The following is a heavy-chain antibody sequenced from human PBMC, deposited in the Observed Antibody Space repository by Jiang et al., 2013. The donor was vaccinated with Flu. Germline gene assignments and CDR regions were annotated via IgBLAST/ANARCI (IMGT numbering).Heavy chain of an antibody. CDR2: IYSGGST. V-gene: IGHV3-53*01. J-gene: IGHJ4*02. CDR1: GFTVSSNY. Sequence: VQLVESGGGLIQPGGSLRLSCAASGFTVSSNYMSWVRQAPGKGLEWVSVIYSGGSTYYADSVKGRFTISRDNSKNTLYLQMNSLRAEDTAVYYCARVAPEWEHLRGWGLYFDYWGQGTLVTVSS. D-gene: IGHD1-26*01. CDR3: ARVAPEWEHLRGWGLYFDY.